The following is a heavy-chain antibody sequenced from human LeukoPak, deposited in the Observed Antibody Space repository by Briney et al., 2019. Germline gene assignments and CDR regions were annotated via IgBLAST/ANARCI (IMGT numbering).Heavy chain of an antibody. J-gene: IGHJ5*02. D-gene: IGHD5-18*01. CDR2: ISSSGSTI. CDR3: ARDRDVDTAMALFDP. V-gene: IGHV3-11*01. CDR1: GFTFSDYY. Sequence: GGSLRLSCAASGFTFSDYYMSWVRQAPGKGLEWVSYISSSGSTIYYADSVKGRFTISRDNAKNSLYLQMNSLRAEDTAVYYCARDRDVDTAMALFDPWGQGTLVTVSS.